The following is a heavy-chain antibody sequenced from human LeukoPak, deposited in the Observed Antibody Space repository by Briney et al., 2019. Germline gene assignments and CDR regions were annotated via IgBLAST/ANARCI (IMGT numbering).Heavy chain of an antibody. D-gene: IGHD3-3*01. V-gene: IGHV1-18*01. CDR2: ISAYNGNT. J-gene: IGHJ6*03. CDR3: ARGRKRFLEWLLYPAYYYYMDV. CDR1: GYTFTSYG. Sequence: GASVKVSCKASGYTFTSYGISWVRQAPGQGLEWMGWISAYNGNTNYAQKLQGRVTMTTDTSTSTAYMELRSLRSDGTAVYYCARGRKRFLEWLLYPAYYYYMDVWGKGTTVTVSS.